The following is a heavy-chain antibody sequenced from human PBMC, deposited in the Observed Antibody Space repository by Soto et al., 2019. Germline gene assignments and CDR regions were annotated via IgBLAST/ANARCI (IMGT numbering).Heavy chain of an antibody. D-gene: IGHD3-22*01. V-gene: IGHV1-69*13. CDR3: ARDSGAKLSSS. Sequence: SVKVSCKASGGTFSSYRFNWVRQARGQGLEWLGGIVPIYRTADYAQKFQGRVTITADEXXXXXXXXXXXXXXXDTALYYCARDSGAKLSSSWGQGTLVTVSS. CDR1: GGTFSSYR. J-gene: IGHJ4*02. CDR2: IVPIYRTA.